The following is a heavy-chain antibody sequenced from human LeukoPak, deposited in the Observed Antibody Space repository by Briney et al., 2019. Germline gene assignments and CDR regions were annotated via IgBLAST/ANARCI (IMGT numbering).Heavy chain of an antibody. V-gene: IGHV3-30*02. CDR3: AKDNIRGDSLVVDYYYYMDV. CDR2: IRYDGSNK. CDR1: GFTFSSYG. J-gene: IGHJ6*03. D-gene: IGHD3-22*01. Sequence: GGSLRLSCAASGFTFSSYGMHWVRQAPGKGLEWVAFIRYDGSNKYYADSVKGRFTISRDNSKNTLYLQMNSLRAEDTAVYYCAKDNIRGDSLVVDYYYYMDVWGKGTTVTVSS.